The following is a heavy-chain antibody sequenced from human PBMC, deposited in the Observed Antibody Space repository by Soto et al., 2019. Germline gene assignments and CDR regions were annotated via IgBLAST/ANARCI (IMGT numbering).Heavy chain of an antibody. CDR3: TRSGTYYDSSGFAY. D-gene: IGHD3-22*01. CDR1: GFTFSHNW. Sequence: EVQLVESGVGLFQPGGSLRLSCEASGFTFSHNWMHWVGQSQGKGRVWVSRIVSDGTSTTYADSVRGRFTMSRDNAKNTVYLQMNSLRAEDTAVYYCTRSGTYYDSSGFAYWGQGAQLTVSS. CDR2: IVSDGTST. V-gene: IGHV3-74*01. J-gene: IGHJ4*02.